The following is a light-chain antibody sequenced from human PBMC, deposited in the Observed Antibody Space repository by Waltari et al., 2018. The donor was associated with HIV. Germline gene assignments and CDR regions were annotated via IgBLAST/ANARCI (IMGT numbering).Light chain of an antibody. CDR2: EGN. Sequence: SALTQPASVSGSPGQSITIPCTGTSSDVGTYSLVSWYQHHPGKAPKLMIYEGNKRPSGVSNRFSGSKSGNTASLTISGLQAEDEADYYCSSYTSFSTVLFGGGTKLTVL. CDR1: SSDVGTYSL. J-gene: IGLJ2*01. V-gene: IGLV2-23*01. CDR3: SSYTSFSTVL.